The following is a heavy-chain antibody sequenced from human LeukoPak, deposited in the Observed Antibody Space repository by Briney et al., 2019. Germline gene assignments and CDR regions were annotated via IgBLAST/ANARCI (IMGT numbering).Heavy chain of an antibody. CDR1: GGSISSYY. Sequence: PSETLSLTCTVSGGSISSYYWSWIRQPPGKGLEWIGYIYYSGSTNYNPSLKSRVTISVDTSKNQFSLKLSSVTAADTAVYYCARLGWPADASDIWGQGTMVTVSS. CDR3: ARLGWPADASDI. V-gene: IGHV4-59*08. J-gene: IGHJ3*02. CDR2: IYYSGST. D-gene: IGHD5-24*01.